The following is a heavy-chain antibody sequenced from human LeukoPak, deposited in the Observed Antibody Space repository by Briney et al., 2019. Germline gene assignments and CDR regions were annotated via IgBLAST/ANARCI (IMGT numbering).Heavy chain of an antibody. Sequence: SETLSLTCAVYGGSFSGYYWSWIRKPPGKGLEWIGEINHSGSTNYNPSLKSRVTISVDTSKNQFSLKLSSVTAADTAVYYCARVGGSEWELLEGPNDYWGQGTLVTVSS. CDR1: GGSFSGYY. V-gene: IGHV4-34*01. CDR2: INHSGST. CDR3: ARVGGSEWELLEGPNDY. J-gene: IGHJ4*02. D-gene: IGHD1-26*01.